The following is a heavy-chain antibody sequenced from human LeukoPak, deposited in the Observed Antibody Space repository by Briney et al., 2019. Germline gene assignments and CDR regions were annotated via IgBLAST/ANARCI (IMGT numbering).Heavy chain of an antibody. Sequence: PGGSLRLSCAASGFTFSSYAMNWVRQAPGKGMEWVSAISDSGSTTYYADSVKGRFTISRDNSKNTLYLQMNSLRAEDTAVYYCAKGGLRDLTLRVLDYWGQGTLVTVSS. V-gene: IGHV3-23*01. CDR2: ISDSGSTT. J-gene: IGHJ4*02. D-gene: IGHD2-15*01. CDR3: AKGGLRDLTLRVLDY. CDR1: GFTFSSYA.